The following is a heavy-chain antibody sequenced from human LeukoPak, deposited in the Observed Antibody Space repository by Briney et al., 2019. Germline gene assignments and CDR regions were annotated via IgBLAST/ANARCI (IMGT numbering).Heavy chain of an antibody. CDR2: ISSSSNTI. CDR1: GFTFSSYT. CDR3: APRGVVIDY. D-gene: IGHD3-3*01. J-gene: IGHJ4*02. V-gene: IGHV3-48*02. Sequence: GGSLRLSCAASGFTFSSYTMNWVRQAPGKGLEWVSCISSSSNTIYYADSVKGRFTISRDNAKNSLYLQMNSLTDEDTAVYYCAPRGVVIDYWGQGTLVTVSS.